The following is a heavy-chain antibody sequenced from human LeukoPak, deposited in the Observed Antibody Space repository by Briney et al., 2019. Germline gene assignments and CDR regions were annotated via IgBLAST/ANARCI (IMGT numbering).Heavy chain of an antibody. CDR2: TSSSSAYT. D-gene: IGHD6-19*01. Sequence: GGSLRLSCAASGFTFSSFSMIWVRQAPGKGLEWVSSTSSSSAYTFYAESGKGRFTISRDNAKNSLFLQMNSLRAEDTAVYYCARDIAVAGTGDAFDIWGQGTTVTVSS. V-gene: IGHV3-21*01. J-gene: IGHJ3*02. CDR3: ARDIAVAGTGDAFDI. CDR1: GFTFSSFS.